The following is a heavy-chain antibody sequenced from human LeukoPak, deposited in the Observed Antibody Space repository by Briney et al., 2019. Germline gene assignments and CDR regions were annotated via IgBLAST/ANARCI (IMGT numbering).Heavy chain of an antibody. CDR3: ARGRNYGDV. CDR1: GGSISSYY. CDR2: IYTSGST. Sequence: SETLSLTCTVSGGSISSYYWSWIRQPAGKGLEWIGRIYTSGSTNYNPSLRSRVTISVDSSKNQFSLNLNSVTAADTAVYYCARGRNYGDVWGKGTTVTVSS. V-gene: IGHV4-4*07. J-gene: IGHJ6*03.